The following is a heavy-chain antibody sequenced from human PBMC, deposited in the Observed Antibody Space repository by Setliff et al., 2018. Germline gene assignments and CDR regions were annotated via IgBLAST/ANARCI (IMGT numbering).Heavy chain of an antibody. CDR1: GGTFSSYA. Sequence: ASVKVSCKASGGTFSSYAISWVRQAPGQGLEWMGRIIPIFGTANYAQKFQGRVTITADESTSTAYMELSSLRSEDTAVYYCARDLIDPDYGDYLSFYYYGMDVWGQGTTVTV. CDR2: IIPIFGTA. CDR3: ARDLIDPDYGDYLSFYYYGMDV. D-gene: IGHD4-17*01. J-gene: IGHJ6*02. V-gene: IGHV1-69*13.